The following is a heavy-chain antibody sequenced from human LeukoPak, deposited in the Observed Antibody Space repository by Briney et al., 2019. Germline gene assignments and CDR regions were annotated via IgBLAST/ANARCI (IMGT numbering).Heavy chain of an antibody. Sequence: GGSLRLSCAASGFNFTKYGMHWVRQAPGKGLEWVAFVRYDGRITYYADSVKGRFTISRDTSKNTLYLQMKLLRTDDTAVYYCAQAPYHSSAYELEFDYWGQGTLVTVSS. D-gene: IGHD3-22*01. CDR2: VRYDGRIT. J-gene: IGHJ4*02. CDR3: AQAPYHSSAYELEFDY. V-gene: IGHV3-30*02. CDR1: GFNFTKYG.